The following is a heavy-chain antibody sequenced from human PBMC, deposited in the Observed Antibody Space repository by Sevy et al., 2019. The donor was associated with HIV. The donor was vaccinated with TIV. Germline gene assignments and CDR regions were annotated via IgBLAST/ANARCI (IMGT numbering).Heavy chain of an antibody. CDR2: ISYDGSNK. CDR3: ARDGSDFGDFWSGYYGFVLGVNDNYGMDV. Sequence: GGSLRLSCAASGFTFSSYAMHWVRQAPGKGLEWVAVISYDGSNKYYADSVKGRFTISRDNSKNTLYLQMNSLRAEDTAVYYCARDGSDFGDFWSGYYGFVLGVNDNYGMDVWGQGTTVTVSS. CDR1: GFTFSSYA. V-gene: IGHV3-30*04. D-gene: IGHD3-3*01. J-gene: IGHJ6*02.